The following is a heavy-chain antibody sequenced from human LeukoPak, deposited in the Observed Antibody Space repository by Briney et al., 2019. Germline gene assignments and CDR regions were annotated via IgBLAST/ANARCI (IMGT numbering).Heavy chain of an antibody. V-gene: IGHV4-4*09. J-gene: IGHJ4*02. D-gene: IGHD4-23*01. CDR3: ARNPGGGNSAPFDY. CDR1: GGSITSYS. CDR2: IYTSGSP. Sequence: SKTLSLTCTVSGGSITSYSWTWIRQPPGKGLEYIGYIYTSGSPNYNSSLKSRVTISVDTSKNQFSLKLSSVTAADTAVYYCARNPGGGNSAPFDYWGQGTLVTVSS.